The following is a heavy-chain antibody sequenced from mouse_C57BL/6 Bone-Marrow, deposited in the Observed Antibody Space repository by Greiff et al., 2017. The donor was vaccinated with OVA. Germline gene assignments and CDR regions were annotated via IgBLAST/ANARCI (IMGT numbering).Heavy chain of an antibody. D-gene: IGHD2-5*01. J-gene: IGHJ4*01. CDR1: GYTFTDYE. V-gene: IGHV1-15*01. CDR3: TKGVYSNYSYYAMDY. Sequence: ESGAELVRPGASVTLSCKASGYTFTDYEMHWVKQTPVHGLEWIGAIDPETGGTAYNQKFKGKAILTADKSSSTAYMELRSLTSEDSAVYYCTKGVYSNYSYYAMDYWGQGTSVTVSS. CDR2: IDPETGGT.